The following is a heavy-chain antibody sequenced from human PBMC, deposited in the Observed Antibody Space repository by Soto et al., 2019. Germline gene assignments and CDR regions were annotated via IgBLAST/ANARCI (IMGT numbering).Heavy chain of an antibody. CDR1: GFTFSSYW. V-gene: IGHV3-7*01. CDR2: IKQDGSEK. J-gene: IGHJ4*02. CDR3: ARGYCSSTSCTLYYFDY. D-gene: IGHD2-2*01. Sequence: EVQLVESGGGLVQPGGSLRLSCAASGFTFSSYWMSCVRQAPGKGLEWVANIKQDGSEKYYVDSVKGRFTISRDNAKNSLYLQMNSLRAEDTAVYYCARGYCSSTSCTLYYFDYWGQGTLVTVSS.